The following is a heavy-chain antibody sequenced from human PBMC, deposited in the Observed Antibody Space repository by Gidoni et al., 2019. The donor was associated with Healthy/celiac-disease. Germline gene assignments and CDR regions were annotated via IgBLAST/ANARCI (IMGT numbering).Heavy chain of an antibody. CDR3: ARGHAEWRAIWRYGMDV. CDR2: IIPIFGTA. D-gene: IGHD3-3*01. CDR1: GGAFSTYA. V-gene: IGHV1-69*06. J-gene: IGHJ6*02. Sequence: QVQLVQSGAEVKKPGSSVKVSSKAPGGAFSTYAISWVRQAPGQVLEWMGGIIPIFGTANNAQKFQGRVTITADKSTSTAYMELSSLRSEDTAVYYCARGHAEWRAIWRYGMDVWGQGTTVTVSS.